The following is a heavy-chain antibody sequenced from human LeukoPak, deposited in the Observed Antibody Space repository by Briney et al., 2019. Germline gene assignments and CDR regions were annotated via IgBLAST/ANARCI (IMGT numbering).Heavy chain of an antibody. J-gene: IGHJ4*02. D-gene: IGHD3-10*01. CDR2: IAPSSGTT. CDR1: GYTFTGYY. V-gene: IGHV1-46*01. Sequence: ASVKASCKASGYTFTGYYMHWVRQAPGQGLEWMGVIAPSSGTTSYAQKFQGRVTMTRDTSTSTLYMELSSLTSEDTAVYYCARASGSSAVPFDYWGQGTLVTVSS. CDR3: ARASGSSAVPFDY.